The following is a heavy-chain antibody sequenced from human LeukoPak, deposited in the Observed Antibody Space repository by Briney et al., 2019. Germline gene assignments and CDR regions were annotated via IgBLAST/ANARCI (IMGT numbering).Heavy chain of an antibody. CDR3: ARDGGYSYPNWFDP. Sequence: GSLRLSCAASGFTFSSYYWSWIRQPPGKGLEWIGYIYYSGSTNYNPSLKSRVTISVDTSKNQFSLKLSSVTAADTAVYYCARDGGYSYPNWFDPWGQGTLVTVSS. CDR1: GFTFSSYY. D-gene: IGHD5-18*01. J-gene: IGHJ5*02. V-gene: IGHV4-59*01. CDR2: IYYSGST.